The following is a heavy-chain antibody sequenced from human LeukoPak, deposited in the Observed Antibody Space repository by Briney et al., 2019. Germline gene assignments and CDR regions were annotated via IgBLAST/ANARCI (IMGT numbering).Heavy chain of an antibody. J-gene: IGHJ4*02. D-gene: IGHD3-9*01. V-gene: IGHV4-38-2*02. CDR2: INHSGST. CDR3: ARRYFDWSFDY. Sequence: SETLSLTCTVSGYSISSGYYWGWIRQPPGKGLEWIGEINHSGSTNYNPSLKSRVTISVDTSKNQFSLKLSSVTAADTAVYYCARRYFDWSFDYWGQGTLVTVSS. CDR1: GYSISSGYY.